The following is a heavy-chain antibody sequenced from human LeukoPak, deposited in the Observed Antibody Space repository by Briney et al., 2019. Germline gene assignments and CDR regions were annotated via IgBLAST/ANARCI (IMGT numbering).Heavy chain of an antibody. Sequence: GGSLRLSCAASGFTFSSYAMSWVRQAPGKGLEWVSAISGSGGSTYYADSVKGRFTISRDNSENTLYLQMNSLRAEDTAVYYCAKKSGKIAVAGTIDYWGQGTLVTVSS. CDR2: ISGSGGST. D-gene: IGHD6-19*01. CDR3: AKKSGKIAVAGTIDY. CDR1: GFTFSSYA. V-gene: IGHV3-23*01. J-gene: IGHJ4*02.